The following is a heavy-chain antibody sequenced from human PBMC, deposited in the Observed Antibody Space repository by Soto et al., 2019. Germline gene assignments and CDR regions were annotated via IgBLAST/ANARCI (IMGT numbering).Heavy chain of an antibody. CDR3: ARSQGRSTSLEIYYYYYYGMDV. V-gene: IGHV1-69*01. Sequence: QVQLVQSGAEVKKPGSSVKVSCKASGGTFGSYAISWVRQAPGQGLEWMGGIIPIPGTANYEQKFQGRVTIAADETTRTAYIELIRLRSEDTAVYYCARSQGRSTSLEIYYYYYYGMDVWGQGATVTVSS. J-gene: IGHJ6*01. CDR1: GGTFGSYA. D-gene: IGHD2-2*01. CDR2: IIPIPGTA.